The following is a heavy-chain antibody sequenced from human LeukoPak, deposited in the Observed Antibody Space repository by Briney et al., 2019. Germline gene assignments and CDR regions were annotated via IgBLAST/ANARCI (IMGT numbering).Heavy chain of an antibody. CDR3: AGLAQGYYGSGSYPGY. V-gene: IGHV1-69*05. Sequence: SVKVSCKASGGTFSSYAISWVRQAPGQGLEWMGGIIPIFGTANYAQKFQGRVTITTDESTSTAYMELSSLRSEDPAVYYCAGLAQGYYGSGSYPGYWGQGTLVTVSS. J-gene: IGHJ4*02. D-gene: IGHD3-10*01. CDR1: GGTFSSYA. CDR2: IIPIFGTA.